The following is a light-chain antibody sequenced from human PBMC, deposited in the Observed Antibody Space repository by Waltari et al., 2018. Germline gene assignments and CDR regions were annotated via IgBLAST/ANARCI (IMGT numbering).Light chain of an antibody. V-gene: IGLV2-23*02. CDR1: STTIGFYDL. CDR2: DVI. Sequence: QSALTQPASVSGSPGQSITISCTGSSTTIGFYDLVSWYQQHPGKAPKLIIFDVIKRPSGVSDRFSGSKSGNTASLTISGLQTEDDADYYCCSYSGSGSFPYVFGPGTRVAVL. J-gene: IGLJ1*01. CDR3: CSYSGSGSFPYV.